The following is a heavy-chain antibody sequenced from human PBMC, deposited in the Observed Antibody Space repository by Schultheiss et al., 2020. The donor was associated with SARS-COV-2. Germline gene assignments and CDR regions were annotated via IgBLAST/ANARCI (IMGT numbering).Heavy chain of an antibody. CDR3: TTDPAVPAANFDAFDI. D-gene: IGHD2-2*01. Sequence: GGSLRLSCAASGFTFSSYDMHWVRQATGKGLEWVAVIWYDGSNKYYADSVKGRFTISRDNSKNTLYLQMNSLKTEDTAVYYCTTDPAVPAANFDAFDIWGQGTMVTVSS. J-gene: IGHJ3*02. CDR2: IWYDGSNK. V-gene: IGHV3-33*08. CDR1: GFTFSSYD.